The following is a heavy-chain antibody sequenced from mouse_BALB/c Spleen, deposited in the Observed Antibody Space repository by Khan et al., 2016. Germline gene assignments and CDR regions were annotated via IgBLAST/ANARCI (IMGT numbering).Heavy chain of an antibody. J-gene: IGHJ4*01. V-gene: IGHV1S137*01. Sequence: QVRLQQSGPEVVRPGVSVKISCKGSGYTFTDYAMHWVKQSHAKSLEWIGVISTYNGNTNYNQKFKGKATMTVDHSSSTAYMALARLTSEDSAIHYRAKVTTRAKDYGGEGTSVTVSS. CDR3: AKVTTRAKDY. D-gene: IGHD2-12*01. CDR2: ISTYNGNT. CDR1: GYTFTDYA.